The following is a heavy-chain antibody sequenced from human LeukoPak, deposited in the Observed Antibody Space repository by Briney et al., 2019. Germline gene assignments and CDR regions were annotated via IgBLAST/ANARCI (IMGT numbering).Heavy chain of an antibody. CDR3: ARVLRGGSSSSPSFDY. D-gene: IGHD6-6*01. CDR1: GYTLTELS. Sequence: AASVKVSCKVSGYTLTELSMHWVRQAPGKGLEWMGGFDPEDGETIYAQKFQGRVTMTEDTSTDTAYMELSSLRSEDTAVYYCARVLRGGSSSSPSFDYWGQGTLVTVSS. J-gene: IGHJ4*02. V-gene: IGHV1-24*01. CDR2: FDPEDGET.